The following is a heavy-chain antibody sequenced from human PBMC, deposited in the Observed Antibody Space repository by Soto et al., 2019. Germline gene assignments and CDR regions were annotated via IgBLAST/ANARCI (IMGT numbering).Heavy chain of an antibody. D-gene: IGHD6-13*01. Sequence: SETLSLTCTVSGGSIHNYYWSWMRQTPGTGLVWIGHIYSIGSTKYNPSLQSRVSISSDTSKNQFFLNLTSVSAADTGVYLCATRSPRYRGNWYELFDYWGQGTRVTVSS. CDR2: IYSIGST. CDR3: ATRSPRYRGNWYELFDY. V-gene: IGHV4-59*01. CDR1: GGSIHNYY. J-gene: IGHJ4*02.